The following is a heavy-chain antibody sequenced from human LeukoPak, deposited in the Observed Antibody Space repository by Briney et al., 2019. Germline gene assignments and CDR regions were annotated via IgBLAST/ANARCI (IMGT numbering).Heavy chain of an antibody. CDR1: GYTFTGYY. Sequence: ASVKVSCKASGYTFTGYYMHWVRQAPGQGLEWMGWINPNSGGTNYAQKFQGRVTMTRDTSISTAYMELSSLRSEDTAVYYCARVSSGKGHDYWGQGTLVTVSS. V-gene: IGHV1-2*02. J-gene: IGHJ4*02. D-gene: IGHD4-23*01. CDR2: INPNSGGT. CDR3: ARVSSGKGHDY.